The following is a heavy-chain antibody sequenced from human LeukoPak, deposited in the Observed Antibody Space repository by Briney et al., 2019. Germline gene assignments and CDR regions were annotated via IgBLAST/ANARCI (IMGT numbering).Heavy chain of an antibody. J-gene: IGHJ4*02. CDR3: ARDWSGYYASYYFDY. V-gene: IGHV3-7*01. CDR1: GFTFSSYW. D-gene: IGHD3-3*01. CDR2: IKQDGSEK. Sequence: GGSLRLSCAASGFTFSSYWMSWVRQAPGKGLEWVANIKQDGSEKYYVDSVKGRFTISRDNAKNSLYLQMNSLRAEDTAVYYCARDWSGYYASYYFDYWGQGTLVTVSS.